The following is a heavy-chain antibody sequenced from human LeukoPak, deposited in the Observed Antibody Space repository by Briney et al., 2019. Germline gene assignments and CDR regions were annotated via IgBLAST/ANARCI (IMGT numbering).Heavy chain of an antibody. J-gene: IGHJ4*02. CDR1: GFTSSSYW. V-gene: IGHV3-7*01. D-gene: IGHD5-12*01. Sequence: GGSLRLSCAASGFTSSSYWMSWVRQAPGKGLEWVANIKQDGNEKYYVDSVKGRFTISRDNAKNSLYLQMNSLRAEDTAVYYCASGPDDGGYSGNDFYYWGQGTLVTVSS. CDR2: IKQDGNEK. CDR3: ASGPDDGGYSGNDFYY.